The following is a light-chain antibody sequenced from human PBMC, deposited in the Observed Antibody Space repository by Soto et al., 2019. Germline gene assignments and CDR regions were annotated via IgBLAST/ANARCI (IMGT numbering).Light chain of an antibody. CDR3: LRDYNYPFT. CDR1: QGVTTD. Sequence: AIQMTQSPSSLSASVGDRVTITCRASQGVTTDLGWYQQKPGKAPKLLIYAASSLQSGVPSTFSGSGSGTDFTLTISGLQAEDFATYYCLRDYNYPFTFGQGTRMEIK. J-gene: IGKJ5*01. CDR2: AAS. V-gene: IGKV1-6*01.